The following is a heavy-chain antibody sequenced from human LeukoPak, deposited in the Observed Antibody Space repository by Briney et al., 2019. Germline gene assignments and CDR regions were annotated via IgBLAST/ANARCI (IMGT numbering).Heavy chain of an antibody. CDR1: GYTFTSYG. V-gene: IGHV1-2*02. CDR2: INPNSGGT. D-gene: IGHD5/OR15-5a*01. CDR3: ARAGLPIFYYYVDV. Sequence: ASVKVSCKASGYTFTSYGISWVRQAPGQGLEWMGWINPNSGGTNYAQKFQGRVTMTRDTSISTAYMELSRLRSDDTAIYYCARAGLPIFYYYVDVWGRGTTVTISS. J-gene: IGHJ6*03.